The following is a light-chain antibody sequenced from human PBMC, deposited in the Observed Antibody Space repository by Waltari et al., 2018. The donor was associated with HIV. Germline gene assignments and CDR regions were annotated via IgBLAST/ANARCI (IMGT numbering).Light chain of an antibody. CDR2: YDR. CDR3: QVWDSSSGHVV. J-gene: IGLJ2*01. CDR1: NIERKS. V-gene: IGLV3-21*04. Sequence: SSVLTQPPSVAVATGKTAMMTCGGNNIERKSVHWYQQKAGQAPIFLIYYDRDRPSGIPERFSGSNSGNTATLTISRVRAGDEADYYCQVWDSSSGHVVFGGGTKLTVL.